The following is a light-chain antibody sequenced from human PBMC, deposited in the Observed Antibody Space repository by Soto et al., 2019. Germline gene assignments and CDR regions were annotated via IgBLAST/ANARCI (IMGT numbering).Light chain of an antibody. V-gene: IGLV1-40*01. CDR1: SSNIGAGYE. CDR2: ENN. CDR3: QSYDSSLSGYV. Sequence: QSVLTQPPSVSEAPGQRVTISCTGSSSNIGAGYEAHWYQQVPGTAPKLLIYENNNRPSGVPDRFSGSKSGTSASLAITGLQAEDGAEYNCQSYDSSLSGYVFGTGTKVTVL. J-gene: IGLJ1*01.